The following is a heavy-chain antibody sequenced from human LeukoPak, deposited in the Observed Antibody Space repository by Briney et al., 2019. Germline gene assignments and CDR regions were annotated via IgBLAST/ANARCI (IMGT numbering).Heavy chain of an antibody. J-gene: IGHJ4*02. Sequence: GGSLRLSCAASGFTFSNYWMSWVRQAPGKGLEWVANIEEDGSAKYYVDSVKGRFTISRDNAKNSQYLQMNSLRAEDTAVYYCARDTGYNTFDYWGQGTLVTVSS. CDR3: ARDTGYNTFDY. CDR2: IEEDGSAK. CDR1: GFTFSNYW. V-gene: IGHV3-7*05. D-gene: IGHD5-24*01.